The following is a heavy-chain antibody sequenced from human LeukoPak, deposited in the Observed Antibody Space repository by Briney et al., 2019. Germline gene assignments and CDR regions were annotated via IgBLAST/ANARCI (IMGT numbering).Heavy chain of an antibody. J-gene: IGHJ3*02. CDR1: GFTFSSYW. D-gene: IGHD1-20*01. CDR2: TSRDGSNT. CDR3: ARAVIGTTSAAFDI. Sequence: GGSLRLSCAASGFTFSSYWMHWVRQAPGKELVWVSHTSRDGSNTNYADSVKGRFTISRDNAKNTLSLEMNSLRAEDTGVYYCARAVIGTTSAAFDIWGQGTMITVSS. V-gene: IGHV3-74*01.